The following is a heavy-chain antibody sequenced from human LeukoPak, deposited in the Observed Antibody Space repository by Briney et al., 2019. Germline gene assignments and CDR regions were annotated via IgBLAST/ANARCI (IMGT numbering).Heavy chain of an antibody. V-gene: IGHV1-69*13. CDR1: GGTFISYA. CDR3: ARARGDYVGMRYGMDV. CDR2: IIPIFGTA. Sequence: ASVKVSCKASGGTFISYAISWVRQAPGQGLEWMGGIIPIFGTANYAQKFQGRVTITADESTSTAYMELSSLRSEDTAVYYCARARGDYVGMRYGMDVWGQGTTVTVSS. J-gene: IGHJ6*02. D-gene: IGHD4-17*01.